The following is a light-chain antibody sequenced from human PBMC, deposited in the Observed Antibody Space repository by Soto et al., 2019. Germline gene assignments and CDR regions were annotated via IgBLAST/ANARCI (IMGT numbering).Light chain of an antibody. V-gene: IGLV2-14*01. CDR3: SSYTSSTTFV. CDR1: SSDVGGYHY. Sequence: QSALTQPASVSGSPGQSITISCTGTSSDVGGYHYVSWYQQHPGKDPKLMIYDVSNRPSGVSNRFSGSKSGNTASLTISGLQTEDEADYYCSSYTSSTTFVFGTGTKVTVL. J-gene: IGLJ1*01. CDR2: DVS.